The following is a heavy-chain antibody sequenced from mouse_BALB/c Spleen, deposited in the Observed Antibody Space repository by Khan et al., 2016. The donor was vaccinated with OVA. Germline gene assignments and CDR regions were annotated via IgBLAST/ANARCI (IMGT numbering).Heavy chain of an antibody. V-gene: IGHV1S137*01. D-gene: IGHD1-1*02. J-gene: IGHJ3*01. Sequence: QVRLQQSGAELVRPEVSVKISCKVSGYKFTDYAMHWVKQSHAKGLEWIGVISTYYGDADYSQKFKGKATMTVDRSSSTAYLELARLTSEDSACYYCTRGGKFAYWGQGTLVTVSA. CDR1: GYKFTDYA. CDR3: TRGGKFAY. CDR2: ISTYYGDA.